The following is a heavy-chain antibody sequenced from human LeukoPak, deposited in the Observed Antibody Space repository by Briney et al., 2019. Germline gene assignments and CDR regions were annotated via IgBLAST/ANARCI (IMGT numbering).Heavy chain of an antibody. J-gene: IGHJ5*02. V-gene: IGHV1-2*02. D-gene: IGHD6-19*01. CDR1: GYTFTGYY. CDR3: ARSRAVAGQGNWFDP. CDR2: INPNSGGT. Sequence: GASVKVSCKASGYTFTGYYMHWVRQAHGQGLEWMGWINPNSGGTNYAQKFQGRVTMTRDTSISTAYMELSRLRSDDTAVYHCARSRAVAGQGNWFDPWGQGTLVTVSS.